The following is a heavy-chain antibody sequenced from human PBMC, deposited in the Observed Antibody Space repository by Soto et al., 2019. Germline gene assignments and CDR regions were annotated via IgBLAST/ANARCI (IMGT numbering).Heavy chain of an antibody. D-gene: IGHD3-16*01. V-gene: IGHV1-2*02. CDR2: MRPDSGGA. CDR1: GYTFTGYY. CDR3: ARDPHEGVYDY. J-gene: IGHJ4*02. Sequence: AASVKVSCKASGYTFTGYYLHWIRQAPGQGLQWMGWMRPDSGGANYAQKFQGRVSMTRDTSTSTFYMELSRLASDDTAVYYCARDPHEGVYDYWGQGTQVTVSS.